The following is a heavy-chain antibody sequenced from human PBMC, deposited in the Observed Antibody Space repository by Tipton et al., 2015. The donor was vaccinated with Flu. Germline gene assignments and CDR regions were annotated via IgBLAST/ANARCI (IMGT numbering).Heavy chain of an antibody. J-gene: IGHJ6*02. D-gene: IGHD3-3*01. CDR1: RGSISSYY. CDR3: ARHSFARAGYYYGFDV. Sequence: TLSLTCTVSRGSISSYYWSWIRQPPGKGLEWIGFVFYSGNTNYNPSLNSRVTISVDASKNQFSLRLSSVTAADTALYYCARHSFARAGYYYGFDVWGQGTTVTVSS. CDR2: VFYSGNT. V-gene: IGHV4-59*08.